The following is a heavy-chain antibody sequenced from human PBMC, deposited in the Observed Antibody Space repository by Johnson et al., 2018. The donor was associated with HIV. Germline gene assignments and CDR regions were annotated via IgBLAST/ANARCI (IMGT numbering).Heavy chain of an antibody. CDR2: IQNDGSNK. D-gene: IGHD1-26*01. Sequence: VQLVESGGGLIQPGGSLRLSCAASGFTFNIHGVHWVRRAPGKGLEWVAYIQNDGSNKYYRDSVKGRITVSRDISKNTLYLQMNSLRADDTALYYCAKRSGSFYGAFDLWGQGTMVTVSS. J-gene: IGHJ3*01. CDR3: AKRSGSFYGAFDL. CDR1: GFTFNIHG. V-gene: IGHV3-30*02.